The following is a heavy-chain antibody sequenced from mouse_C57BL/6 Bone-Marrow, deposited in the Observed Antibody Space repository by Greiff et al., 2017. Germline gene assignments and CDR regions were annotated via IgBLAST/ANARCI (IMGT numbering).Heavy chain of an antibody. CDR1: GYTFTSYW. D-gene: IGHD1-1*01. J-gene: IGHJ2*01. CDR3: ARGITTVEDYFDY. V-gene: IGHV1-69*01. Sequence: VQLQQPGAELVMPGASVKLSCKASGYTFTSYWMHWVKQRPGQGLGWIGEIDPSDSYTNYNQKFKGKSTLTVDNSSSTADMQLSRLTSEDSAVYYCARGITTVEDYFDYWGQGTTLTVSS. CDR2: IDPSDSYT.